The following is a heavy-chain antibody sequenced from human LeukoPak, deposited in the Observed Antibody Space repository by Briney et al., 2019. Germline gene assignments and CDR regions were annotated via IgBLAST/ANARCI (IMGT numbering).Heavy chain of an antibody. D-gene: IGHD3-10*01. CDR1: GFTFDDYT. Sequence: GGSLRLSCAASGFTFDDYTMYWVRQAPGKGLEWVSSISSSSSYIYYADSVKGRFTISRDNAKNSLYLQMNSLRAEDTALYYCASVDYYGSGNYYNDVDYWGQGTLVTVSS. J-gene: IGHJ4*02. V-gene: IGHV3-21*01. CDR3: ASVDYYGSGNYYNDVDY. CDR2: ISSSSSYI.